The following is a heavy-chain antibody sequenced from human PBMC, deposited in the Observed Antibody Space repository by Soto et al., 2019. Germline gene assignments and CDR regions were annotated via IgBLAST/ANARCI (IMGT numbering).Heavy chain of an antibody. J-gene: IGHJ4*02. Sequence: PGGSLRLSCGASGFSFSNYAMNWVRQAPGKGLEWVASISHDASRQSYADSVKGRFTISRDNSKNTLYLQMNSLRAEDTAVYYCAKESQYYDSSGYNDYWGQGTLVTVSS. V-gene: IGHV3-30*12. CDR2: ISHDASRQ. CDR3: AKESQYYDSSGYNDY. D-gene: IGHD3-22*01. CDR1: GFSFSNYA.